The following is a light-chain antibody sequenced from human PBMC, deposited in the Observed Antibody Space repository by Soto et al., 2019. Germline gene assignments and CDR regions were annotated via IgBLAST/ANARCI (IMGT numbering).Light chain of an antibody. V-gene: IGKV3-11*01. CDR2: DAS. Sequence: EIVLTKSPATLSLSPGERATLSCRASQSFSSYLAWYQQKPGQAPRLLIYDASNRATGIPARFSGSGSGTDFTLTISSLEPEDFAVYYFQQRSNWPLTFGGGTK. CDR3: QQRSNWPLT. J-gene: IGKJ4*01. CDR1: QSFSSY.